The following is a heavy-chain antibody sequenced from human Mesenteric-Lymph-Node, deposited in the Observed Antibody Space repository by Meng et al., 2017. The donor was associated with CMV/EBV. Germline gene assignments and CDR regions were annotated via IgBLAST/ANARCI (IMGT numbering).Heavy chain of an antibody. CDR2: INHSGST. D-gene: IGHD4-23*01. CDR3: ARHQRWLKSEGGFNY. J-gene: IGHJ4*02. CDR1: GGSFSGYD. Sequence: QGQRQQWGAGQLKPSATLAPTCAVYGGSFSGYDWSWIRQPPGKGLEWIGEINHSGSTNYNPSLKSRVTISVDTSKNQFSLKLSSVTAADTAVYYCARHQRWLKSEGGFNYWGQGTLVTVSS. V-gene: IGHV4-34*01.